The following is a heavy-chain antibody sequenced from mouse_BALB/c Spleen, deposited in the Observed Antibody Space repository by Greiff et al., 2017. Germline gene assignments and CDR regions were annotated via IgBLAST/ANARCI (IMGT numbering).Heavy chain of an antibody. CDR1: GFTFSSFG. V-gene: IGHV5-17*02. Sequence: EVQGVESGGGLVQPGGSRKLSCAASGFTFSSFGMHWVRQAPEKGLEWVAYISSGSSTIYYADTVKGRFTISRDNPKNTLFLQMTSLRSEDTAMYYCARSPSSGFYAMDYWGQGTSVTVSS. D-gene: IGHD1-2*01. CDR3: ARSPSSGFYAMDY. J-gene: IGHJ4*01. CDR2: ISSGSSTI.